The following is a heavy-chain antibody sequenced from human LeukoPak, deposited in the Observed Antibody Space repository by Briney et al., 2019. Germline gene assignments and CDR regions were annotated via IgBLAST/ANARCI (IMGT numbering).Heavy chain of an antibody. CDR3: ATPTYYYDSSGYYLGY. V-gene: IGHV1-24*01. J-gene: IGHJ4*02. D-gene: IGHD3-22*01. CDR1: GYTRTELS. CDR2: FDPEDGET. Sequence: ASVKVSCKVSGYTRTELSMHWVRQAPGKGLEWMGGFDPEDGETIYAQKFQGRVTMTEDTSTDTAYMELSSLRAEDTAVYYCATPTYYYDSSGYYLGYWGQGTLVTVSS.